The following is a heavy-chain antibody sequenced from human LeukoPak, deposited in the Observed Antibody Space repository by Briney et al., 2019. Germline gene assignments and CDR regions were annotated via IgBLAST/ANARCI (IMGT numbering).Heavy chain of an antibody. D-gene: IGHD2-15*01. J-gene: IGHJ4*02. Sequence: PGGSLRLSCAASGFSFSAYWMTWVRQAPGTGLGWVANINPAGSETYYVDPVKGRFSISRDNAKNLVYLQMNSLRAEDTAVYHCARFGYVAAVDVWGQGTLVTVSS. CDR1: GFSFSAYW. CDR2: INPAGSET. CDR3: ARFGYVAAVDV. V-gene: IGHV3-7*01.